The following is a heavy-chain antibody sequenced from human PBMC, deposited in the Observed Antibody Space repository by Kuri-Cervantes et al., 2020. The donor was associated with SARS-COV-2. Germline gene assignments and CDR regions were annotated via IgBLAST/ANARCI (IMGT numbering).Heavy chain of an antibody. J-gene: IGHJ3*02. CDR3: ARGPSWGYFWGTYRGGWDSFDI. D-gene: IGHD3-16*02. CDR2: INPTSGGT. Sequence: ASVKVSCKASGYTFTDYYIHWVRQAPGQGLEWMGWINPTSGGTNSAQKFQVWVIMTRETSISTAYMELSRLRSDDTAVYYCARGPSWGYFWGTYRGGWDSFDIWGQGTMVTVSS. CDR1: GYTFTDYY. V-gene: IGHV1-2*04.